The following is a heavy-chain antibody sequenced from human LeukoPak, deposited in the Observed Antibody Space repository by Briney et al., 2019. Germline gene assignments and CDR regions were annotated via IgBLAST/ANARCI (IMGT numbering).Heavy chain of an antibody. CDR3: ARVRRDGYRGGHFDY. V-gene: IGHV4-39*07. Sequence: KPSETLSLTCTVSGGSISSSSYYWGWIRQPPGKGLEWIGSIYYSGSTYYNPSLKSRVTISVDTSKNQSSLKLSSVTAADTAVYYCARVRRDGYRGGHFDYWGQGTLVTVSS. CDR1: GGSISSSSYY. D-gene: IGHD5-24*01. CDR2: IYYSGST. J-gene: IGHJ4*02.